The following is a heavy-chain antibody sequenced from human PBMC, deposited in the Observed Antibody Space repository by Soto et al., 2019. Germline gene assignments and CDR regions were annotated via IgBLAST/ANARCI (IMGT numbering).Heavy chain of an antibody. D-gene: IGHD3-9*01. J-gene: IGHJ5*02. CDR1: GGSISSYY. Sequence: SETLSLTCTVSGGSISSYYCRWIRQPPGKGLEWIGYIYYSGSTYYNPSRKSRVTMSVDTSKNRFSLKLTFVTAVDTAVYYCARVGRYLDWLFPLLFDPWGQGTLVTGSS. CDR2: IYYSGST. V-gene: IGHV4-59*12. CDR3: ARVGRYLDWLFPLLFDP.